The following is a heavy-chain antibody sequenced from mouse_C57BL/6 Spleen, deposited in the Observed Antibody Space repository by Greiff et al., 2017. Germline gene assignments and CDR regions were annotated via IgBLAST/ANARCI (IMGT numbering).Heavy chain of an antibody. V-gene: IGHV1-53*01. D-gene: IGHD1-1*01. CDR1: GYTFTSYW. Sequence: QVQLQQPGTELVKPGASVKLSCKASGYTFTSYWMHWVKQRPGQGLEWIGIINPSNGGTNYNEKFKSKATLTVDKSSSTAYMQRSSLTSEDSAVYYCARTDSYGSSYDAMDYWGQGTSVTVSS. CDR2: INPSNGGT. CDR3: ARTDSYGSSYDAMDY. J-gene: IGHJ4*01.